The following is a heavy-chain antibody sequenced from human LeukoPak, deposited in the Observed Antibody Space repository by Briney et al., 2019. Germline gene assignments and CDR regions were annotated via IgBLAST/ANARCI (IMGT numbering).Heavy chain of an antibody. CDR3: ARDRRGYSGYGGN. J-gene: IGHJ4*02. CDR1: GFTFSSYS. Sequence: GGSLRLSCAASGFTFSSYSMNWVRQAPGKGLEWVSSISSSSSYIYYADSVKGRFTISRDNAKHSLYLQMNSLRAEDTAVYYCARDRRGYSGYGGNWGQGTLVTVSS. D-gene: IGHD5-12*01. V-gene: IGHV3-21*01. CDR2: ISSSSSYI.